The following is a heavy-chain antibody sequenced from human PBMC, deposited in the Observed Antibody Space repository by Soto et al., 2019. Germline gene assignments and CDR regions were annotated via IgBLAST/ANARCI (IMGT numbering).Heavy chain of an antibody. CDR3: ARDNRAAGIGMDV. CDR2: IWYDGSNK. CDR1: GFTFSSYG. Sequence: QVQLVESGGGVVQPGRSLRLSCAASGFTFSSYGMHWVRQAPGKGLEWVAVIWYDGSNKYYADSVKGRFTISRDNSKNTLYLQRNSLRAEDTAVYYCARDNRAAGIGMDVWGQGTTVTVSS. V-gene: IGHV3-33*01. J-gene: IGHJ6*02. D-gene: IGHD6-13*01.